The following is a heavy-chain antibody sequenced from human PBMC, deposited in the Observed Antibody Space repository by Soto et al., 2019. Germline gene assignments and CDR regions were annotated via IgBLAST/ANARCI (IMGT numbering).Heavy chain of an antibody. Sequence: SETLSLTCTVSGGSISSYYWSWIRQPPGKGLEWIGYIYDSGSTYYNPSLKSRVTISVDTSKNQFSLKLSSVTAADTAVYYCARKRDDSSGYFHLIFDYWGQGTLVTVSS. CDR2: IYDSGST. J-gene: IGHJ4*02. D-gene: IGHD3-22*01. CDR3: ARKRDDSSGYFHLIFDY. V-gene: IGHV4-59*12. CDR1: GGSISSYY.